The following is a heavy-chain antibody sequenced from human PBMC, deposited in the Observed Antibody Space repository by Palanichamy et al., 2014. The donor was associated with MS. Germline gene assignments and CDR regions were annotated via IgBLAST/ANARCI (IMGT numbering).Heavy chain of an antibody. CDR2: IYSDGSSA. J-gene: IGHJ4*02. CDR3: ARAYASFDN. D-gene: IGHD2-8*01. V-gene: IGHV3-74*01. Sequence: EVQLVESGGGLVQPGESLRLSCAASGFTFSRNWMHWVRQAPGKGLVWVSRIYSDGSSAGYADSVKGRFTISRDNAKNTLYLQMNSLRAEDTAVYYCARAYASFDNWGQGILVTVSS. CDR1: GFTFSRNW.